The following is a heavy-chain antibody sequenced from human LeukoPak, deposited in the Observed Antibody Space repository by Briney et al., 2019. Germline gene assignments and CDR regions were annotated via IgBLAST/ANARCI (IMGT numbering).Heavy chain of an antibody. D-gene: IGHD1-26*01. CDR1: GGTISNYY. V-gene: IGHV4-59*01. CDR3: ARDRRRDLLHAFDS. CDR2: IDYSGST. J-gene: IGHJ3*02. Sequence: KPSETLSLTCTVSGGTISNYYWSWIRQPPGKGLEWIAYIDYSGSTNYNPSLKSRVTISVDASKNQFSLNLRSVTPADTAVYYWARDRRRDLLHAFDSWGQGTMVTVSS.